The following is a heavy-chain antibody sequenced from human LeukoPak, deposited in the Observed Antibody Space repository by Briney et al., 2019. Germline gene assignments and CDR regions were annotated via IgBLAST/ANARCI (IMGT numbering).Heavy chain of an antibody. CDR3: AKEATGAFWLPPPNWFDP. CDR2: IIPIFGTA. D-gene: IGHD5-12*01. V-gene: IGHV1-69*13. CDR1: GGTFSSYA. Sequence: SVKVSCKASGGTFSSYAISWVRQAPGQGLEWMGGIIPIFGTANYAQKFQGRVTITADESTSTAYMELSSLRSEDTAVYYCAKEATGAFWLPPPNWFDPWGQGTLVTVSS. J-gene: IGHJ5*02.